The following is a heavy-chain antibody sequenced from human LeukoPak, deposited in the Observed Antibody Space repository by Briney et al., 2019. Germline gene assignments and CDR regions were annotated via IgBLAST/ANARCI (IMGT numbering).Heavy chain of an antibody. V-gene: IGHV1-18*01. D-gene: IGHD6-13*01. CDR3: ARDADSSSWYVSYYYYYMDV. CDR2: IHIYRGNT. J-gene: IGHJ6*03. CDR1: GYSSTNYG. Sequence: ASVKVSCKASGYSSTNYGISWVRQAPGQGLEWMGWIHIYRGNTNYAQKFQGRVTMTTDTSTSTAYMELRSLRSDYTAVYYCARDADSSSWYVSYYYYYMDVWGKGTTVTVSS.